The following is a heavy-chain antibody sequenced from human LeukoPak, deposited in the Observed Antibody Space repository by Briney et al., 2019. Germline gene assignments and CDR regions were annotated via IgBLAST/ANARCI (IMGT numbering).Heavy chain of an antibody. J-gene: IGHJ3*02. CDR1: GGSFSGYY. CDR3: ARGQEIGDAFDI. D-gene: IGHD3-22*01. CDR2: INHSGST. V-gene: IGHV4-34*01. Sequence: SETLSLTCAVYGGSFSGYYWSWIRQPPGKGLEWIGEINHSGSTNYNLSLKSRVTISVDTSKNQFSLKLSSVTAADTAVYYCARGQEIGDAFDIWGQGTMVTVSS.